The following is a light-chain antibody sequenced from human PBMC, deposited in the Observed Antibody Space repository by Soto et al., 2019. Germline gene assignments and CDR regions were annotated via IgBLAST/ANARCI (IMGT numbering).Light chain of an antibody. Sequence: SASSVSASVRDSVTLTCRASQGISSYLAWYQQKPGKTPKLLIYAASTLQSGVPSRFSGTGSGTDFTLTISSLQPEDFATYYCQQLNSYPITFGQGTRLEI. CDR3: QQLNSYPIT. CDR1: QGISSY. CDR2: AAS. V-gene: IGKV1-9*01. J-gene: IGKJ5*01.